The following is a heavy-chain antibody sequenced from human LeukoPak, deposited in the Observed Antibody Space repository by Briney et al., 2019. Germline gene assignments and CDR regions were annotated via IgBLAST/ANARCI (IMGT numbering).Heavy chain of an antibody. J-gene: IGHJ4*02. CDR3: ARALAGHCSGGSRYHFDI. D-gene: IGHD2-15*01. CDR2: MNPNSANT. V-gene: IGHV1-8*02. CDR1: GYTFTSYG. Sequence: ASVKVSCKASGYTFTSYGISWVRQAPGQGLEWMGWMNPNSANTGYAQKFQGRVTMTRNTSISTAYMELGSLRSEDTAIYYCARALAGHCSGGSRYHFDIWGQGTLVTVSS.